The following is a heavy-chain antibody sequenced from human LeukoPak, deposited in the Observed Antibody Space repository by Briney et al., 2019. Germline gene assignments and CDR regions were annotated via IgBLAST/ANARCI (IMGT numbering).Heavy chain of an antibody. CDR2: ISSSSSYI. D-gene: IGHD5-18*01. J-gene: IGHJ4*02. CDR1: GFTVSSNS. CDR3: ARGSDTAMVLFYYFDY. V-gene: IGHV3-21*01. Sequence: GGSLRLSCTVSGFTVSSNSMSWVRQAPGKGLEWVSSISSSSSYIYYADSVKGRFTISRDNAKNSLYLQMNTLRAEDTAVYYCARGSDTAMVLFYYFDYWGQGTLVTVSS.